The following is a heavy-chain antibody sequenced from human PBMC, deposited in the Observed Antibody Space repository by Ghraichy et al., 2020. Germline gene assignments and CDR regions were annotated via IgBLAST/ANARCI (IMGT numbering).Heavy chain of an antibody. Sequence: GGSLRLSCAASGFTFSSYAMSWVRQAPGKGLEWVSAISGSGGSTYYADSVKGRFTISRDNSKNTLYLQMNSLRAEDTAVYYCAKKGGSYLYYYYYYMDVWGKGTTVTVSS. D-gene: IGHD1-26*01. V-gene: IGHV3-23*01. CDR3: AKKGGSYLYYYYYYMDV. CDR2: ISGSGGST. J-gene: IGHJ6*03. CDR1: GFTFSSYA.